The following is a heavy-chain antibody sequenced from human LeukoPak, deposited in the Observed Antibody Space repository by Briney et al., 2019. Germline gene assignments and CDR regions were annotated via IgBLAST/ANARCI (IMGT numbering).Heavy chain of an antibody. Sequence: PGRSLRLSCEASGFTFSTYGMHWVRQAPGKGLEWITLIPYDGSNKYYADSVKGRFTISRDNSKNTLYLQMNSLRAEDTAVYYCARYYGSGRGYYGLDVWGQETTVTVFS. CDR1: GFTFSTYG. CDR3: ARYYGSGRGYYGLDV. D-gene: IGHD3-10*01. J-gene: IGHJ6*02. V-gene: IGHV3-30*03. CDR2: IPYDGSNK.